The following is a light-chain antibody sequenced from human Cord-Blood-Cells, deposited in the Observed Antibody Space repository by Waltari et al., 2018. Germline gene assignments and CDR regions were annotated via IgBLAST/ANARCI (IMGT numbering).Light chain of an antibody. CDR2: YDD. V-gene: IGLV1-36*01. Sequence: QSVLTQPPSVSEAPRPRVTISCSGSSSNTGNHAVTWYQQLPGKAPKLIIYYDDLLPSGVSDRFSGSKSGTSASLAISGLQSEDEADYYCAAWDDSLNGWVFGGGTKLTVL. CDR3: AAWDDSLNGWV. J-gene: IGLJ3*02. CDR1: SSNTGNHA.